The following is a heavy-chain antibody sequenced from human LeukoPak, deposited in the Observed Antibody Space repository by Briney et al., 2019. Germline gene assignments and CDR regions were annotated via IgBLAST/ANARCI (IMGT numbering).Heavy chain of an antibody. CDR3: AKDRTDCSSTSCYYWYFDL. CDR1: GFTFSSYA. CDR2: ISGSGGST. Sequence: PGGSLRLSCAASGFTFSSYAMSWVRQAPGKGLEWVSSISGSGGSTYYADSVKGRFTISRDNSKNTLYLQMNSLRAEDTAVYYCAKDRTDCSSTSCYYWYFDLWGRGTLVTVSS. D-gene: IGHD2-2*01. V-gene: IGHV3-23*01. J-gene: IGHJ2*01.